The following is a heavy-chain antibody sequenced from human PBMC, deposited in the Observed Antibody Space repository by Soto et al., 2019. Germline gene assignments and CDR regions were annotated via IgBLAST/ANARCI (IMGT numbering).Heavy chain of an antibody. CDR3: AIIATSGGGDAFDI. V-gene: IGHV3-30-3*01. CDR1: GFTFSNYA. D-gene: IGHD6-13*01. CDR2: ILSDEINK. J-gene: IGHJ3*02. Sequence: QVQLVESGGGVVQPGRSLRLSCAASGFTFSNYAMHWVRQAPGKGLEWVAAILSDEINKYSAESVKGRFTISRDNSKNTLYLQMNGLRPEDTAGYYWAIIATSGGGDAFDIWGQGTMVTVSS.